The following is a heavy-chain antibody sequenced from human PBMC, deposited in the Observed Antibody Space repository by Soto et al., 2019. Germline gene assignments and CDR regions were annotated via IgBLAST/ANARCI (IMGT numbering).Heavy chain of an antibody. Sequence: QVQLVESGGGVVQPGRSLRLSCAASGFTFSSYGMHWVRQAPGKGLEWVAVIWYDGSNKYYADSVKGRFTISRDNSKNTLYRQMNSLRAEDTAVYYCARDIVVVVAATRHYYGMDVWGQGTTVTVSS. V-gene: IGHV3-33*01. D-gene: IGHD2-15*01. CDR1: GFTFSSYG. J-gene: IGHJ6*02. CDR3: ARDIVVVVAATRHYYGMDV. CDR2: IWYDGSNK.